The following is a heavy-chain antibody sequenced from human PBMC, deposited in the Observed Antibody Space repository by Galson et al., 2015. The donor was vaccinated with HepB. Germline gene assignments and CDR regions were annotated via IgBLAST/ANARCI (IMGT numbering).Heavy chain of an antibody. CDR1: VFSLSTSGMR. V-gene: IGHV2-70*04. D-gene: IGHD5/OR15-5a*01. Sequence: PALVKPTQPLTLTCTFSVFSLSTSGMRVSWIRQPPGKALEWLARIDWDDDTFYRTSLKTRLTISKGTSKNQVVLTMTNMDPVDTATYYCARTAYSVYGGGYYFDRWGQGTLVT. CDR3: ARTAYSVYGGGYYFDR. J-gene: IGHJ4*02. CDR2: IDWDDDT.